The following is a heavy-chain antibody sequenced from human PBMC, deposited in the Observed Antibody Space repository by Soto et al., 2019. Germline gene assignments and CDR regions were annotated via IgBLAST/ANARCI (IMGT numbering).Heavy chain of an antibody. J-gene: IGHJ6*02. CDR1: GFTFSSNA. CDR3: ARDHGGSTWFVGIYYYFGVDV. Sequence: PWGYLRLSRAASGFTFSSNAISWVGQAPGKGLEWVSYISGSSDTIYYADSVKGRFTISRDNAKNSLYLQMDSLRDEDTAVYYCARDHGGSTWFVGIYYYFGVDVWGQGTTVTSP. V-gene: IGHV3-48*02. CDR2: ISGSSDTI. D-gene: IGHD6-13*01.